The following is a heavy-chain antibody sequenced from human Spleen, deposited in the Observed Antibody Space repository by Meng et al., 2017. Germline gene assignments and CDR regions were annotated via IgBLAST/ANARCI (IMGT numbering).Heavy chain of an antibody. D-gene: IGHD2-21*01. J-gene: IGHJ4*02. CDR1: GGSFSGYY. CDR2: INHSGST. V-gene: IGHV4-34*01. Sequence: QVQLQPWGAGLLKPSETLSLTCAVYGGSFSGYYWSWIRQPPGKGLEWIGEINHSGSTNYNPSLKSRVTISVDTSKNQFSLKLSSVTAADTAVYYCARGRSDAIGDYWGQGTLVTVSS. CDR3: ARGRSDAIGDY.